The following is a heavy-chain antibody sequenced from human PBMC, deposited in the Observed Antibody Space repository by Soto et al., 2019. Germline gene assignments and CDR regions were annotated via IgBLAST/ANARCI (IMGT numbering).Heavy chain of an antibody. J-gene: IGHJ5*02. Sequence: SETLSLTCTVSSGSISSHYWTWIRQPPGKGLEWIGYINYTGTTNHNPSLKSRVTTSVDTSKNQFSLKLTSVTAADTAVYYCARMRSDYNWFDPWGQGTLVTVSS. V-gene: IGHV4-59*11. D-gene: IGHD2-21*01. CDR1: SGSISSHY. CDR3: ARMRSDYNWFDP. CDR2: INYTGTT.